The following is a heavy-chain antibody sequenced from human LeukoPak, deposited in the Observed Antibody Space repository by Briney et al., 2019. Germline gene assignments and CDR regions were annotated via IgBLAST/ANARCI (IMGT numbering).Heavy chain of an antibody. D-gene: IGHD2-2*01. CDR1: GFTFSIYV. V-gene: IGHV3-30*09. J-gene: IGHJ4*02. CDR2: ISSDGSNK. CDR3: AKDGGGYCSSTSCYGFDY. Sequence: PGGSLRLSCAASGFTFSIYVMHWVRQAPGRGLEWVAAISSDGSNKYYVGSVKGRFAISRDNSRNTLYLQMNSLRAEDTAVYYCAKDGGGYCSSTSCYGFDYWGQGTLVTVSS.